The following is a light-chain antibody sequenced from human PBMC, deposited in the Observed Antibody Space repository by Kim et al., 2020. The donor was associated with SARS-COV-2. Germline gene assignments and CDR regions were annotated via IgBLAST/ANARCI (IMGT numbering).Light chain of an antibody. V-gene: IGLV10-54*04. CDR1: CDNVADPR. CDR3: SAWNNRLSVWV. J-gene: IGLJ3*02. Sequence: HTSTLTCAGNCDNVADPRAAWLQQHRDHPPKLLSSRNNNRPSGISEKFSASRSGNTASLTITGLQPEDEADYYCSAWNNRLSVWVFGGGTQLTVL. CDR2: RNN.